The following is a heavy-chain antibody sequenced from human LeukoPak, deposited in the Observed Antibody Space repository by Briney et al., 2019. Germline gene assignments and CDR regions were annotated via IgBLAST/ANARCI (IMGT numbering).Heavy chain of an antibody. CDR2: IYPDDSDT. V-gene: IGHV5-51*01. CDR3: ARQLYCSDGSCYSVPDAFDI. Sequence: GESLKISRKGSGYSFTSYWIGWVRQMPGKGLEWMRIIYPDDSDTRYSPSFQGQVTISADKSISTAYLQWSSLKASDTAMYYCARQLYCSDGSCYSVPDAFDIWGQGTMVTVSS. J-gene: IGHJ3*02. CDR1: GYSFTSYW. D-gene: IGHD2-15*01.